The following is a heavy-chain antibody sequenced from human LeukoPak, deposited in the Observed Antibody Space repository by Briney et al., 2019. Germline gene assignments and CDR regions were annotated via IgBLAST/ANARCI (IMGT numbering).Heavy chain of an antibody. Sequence: AGGSLRLSCAASGFTFDDYGMSWVRQAPGKGLEWVSGINWNGDNTNYADSLKGRFTISRDNAKNSLYLQMNSLRAEDTAVYYCATSTWFGELLYHYYFDYWGQGTLVTVSS. J-gene: IGHJ4*02. D-gene: IGHD3-10*01. CDR3: ATSTWFGELLYHYYFDY. V-gene: IGHV3-20*04. CDR2: INWNGDNT. CDR1: GFTFDDYG.